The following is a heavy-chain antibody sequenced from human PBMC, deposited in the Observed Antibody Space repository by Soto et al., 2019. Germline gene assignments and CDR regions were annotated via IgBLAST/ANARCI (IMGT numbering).Heavy chain of an antibody. CDR3: ARGGEGRAAAGKVS. D-gene: IGHD6-13*01. CDR2: INAGNGHT. CDR1: GYTFTNYA. J-gene: IGHJ5*02. Sequence: ASVKVSCKASGYTFTNYAMQWVRQAPGQGLEWMGWINAGNGHTKYSQRFQDRLTITRDTSANTAYMELSSLRFEDTAVYYCARGGEGRAAAGKVSWGQGTLVTVSS. V-gene: IGHV1-3*01.